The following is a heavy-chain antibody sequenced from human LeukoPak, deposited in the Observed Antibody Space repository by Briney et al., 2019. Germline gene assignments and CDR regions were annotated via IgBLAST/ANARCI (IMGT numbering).Heavy chain of an antibody. J-gene: IGHJ6*03. CDR3: AKDSGGGDYYYYYMDV. CDR1: GFTFDDYA. D-gene: IGHD3-16*01. Sequence: SRTLRLSCAASGFTFDDYAMHWVRQAPGKGLEWVSGISWNSGSIGYADSVKGRFTISRDNAKNSLYLQMNSLRAEDMALYYCAKDSGGGDYYYYYMDVCGKGTTVTVSS. CDR2: ISWNSGSI. V-gene: IGHV3-9*03.